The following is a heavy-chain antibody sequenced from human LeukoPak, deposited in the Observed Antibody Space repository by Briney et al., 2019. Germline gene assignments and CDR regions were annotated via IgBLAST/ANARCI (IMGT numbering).Heavy chain of an antibody. CDR1: GFTFSSYW. Sequence: PGGSLRLSXAASGFTFSSYWMHWVRQAPGKGLVWVSRINSDGSSTSYADSVKGRFTISRDSAKNTLYLQMNSLRAEDTAVYYCARGGLSAYCGGDCYTFDYWGQGTLVTVSS. V-gene: IGHV3-74*01. J-gene: IGHJ4*02. CDR2: INSDGSST. D-gene: IGHD2-21*02. CDR3: ARGGLSAYCGGDCYTFDY.